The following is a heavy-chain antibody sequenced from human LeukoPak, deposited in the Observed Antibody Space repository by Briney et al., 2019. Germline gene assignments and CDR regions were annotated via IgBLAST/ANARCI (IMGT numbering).Heavy chain of an antibody. CDR2: ISYSSSYI. J-gene: IGHJ6*03. D-gene: IGHD3-22*01. CDR1: GFTFTTYG. CDR3: ARALPGYYDTRGRYYYMDV. Sequence: KPGGSLRLSCAASGFTFTTYGMIWVRHAPGKGLEWVSSISYSSSYIYYVDSVKGRFTISRDNAKNSLYLQMHSLRAEDTAVYYCARALPGYYDTRGRYYYMDVWGKGTTVTVSS. V-gene: IGHV3-21*01.